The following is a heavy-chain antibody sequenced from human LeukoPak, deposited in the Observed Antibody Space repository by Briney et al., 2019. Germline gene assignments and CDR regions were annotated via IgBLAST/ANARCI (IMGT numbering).Heavy chain of an antibody. CDR3: ARDPVENVLDY. CDR2: ISSSSSYI. CDR1: GFTFSSYS. Sequence: GGSLRLSCAASGFTFSSYSMSWVRQAPGKGLEWVSSISSSSSYIYYADSVKGRFTISRDNAKNSLYLQMNSLRAEDTAVYYCARDPVENVLDYWGQGTLVTVSS. J-gene: IGHJ4*02. D-gene: IGHD6-19*01. V-gene: IGHV3-21*01.